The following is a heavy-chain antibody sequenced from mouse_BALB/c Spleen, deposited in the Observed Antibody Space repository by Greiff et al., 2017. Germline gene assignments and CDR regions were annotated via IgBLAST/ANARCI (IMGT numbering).Heavy chain of an antibody. V-gene: IGHV1-15*01. D-gene: IGHD2-14*01. Sequence: QVQLQQSGAELVRPGASVTLSCKASGYTFTDYEMHWVKQTPVHGLEWIGAIDPETGGTAYNQKFKGKATLTADKSSSTAYMELRSLTSEDSAVYYCTRGEVRRGYFDVWGAGTTVTVSS. CDR1: GYTFTDYE. J-gene: IGHJ1*01. CDR3: TRGEVRRGYFDV. CDR2: IDPETGGT.